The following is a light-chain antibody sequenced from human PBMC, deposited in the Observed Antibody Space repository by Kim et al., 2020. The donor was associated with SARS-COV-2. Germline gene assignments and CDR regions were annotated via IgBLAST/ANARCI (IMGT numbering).Light chain of an antibody. CDR2: GKN. CDR3: NSRDSNGNHRV. V-gene: IGLV3-19*01. J-gene: IGLJ1*01. CDR1: SLRSSY. Sequence: SSELTQDPAVSVALGQTFRITCQGDSLRSSYASWYQQKPGQAPVLVIYGKNNRPSGIPDRFSGSSSGNTASLTITGAQAEDEADYYCNSRDSNGNHRVFGTGTKVTVL.